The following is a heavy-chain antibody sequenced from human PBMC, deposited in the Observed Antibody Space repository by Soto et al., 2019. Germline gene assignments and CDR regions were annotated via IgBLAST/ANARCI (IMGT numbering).Heavy chain of an antibody. J-gene: IGHJ4*02. V-gene: IGHV1-46*01. Sequence: QVQLVQSGAEVKKPGASVKVSCKASGYTFTNYYMHWVRQAPGQGLEWMGIINPSGGSTSYAQKFQGRVTMTRDTSTRTVYMELSSLRAEDTAVYYCARDSGGYFDYWDQGTLVTVSS. CDR1: GYTFTNYY. D-gene: IGHD1-26*01. CDR2: INPSGGST. CDR3: ARDSGGYFDY.